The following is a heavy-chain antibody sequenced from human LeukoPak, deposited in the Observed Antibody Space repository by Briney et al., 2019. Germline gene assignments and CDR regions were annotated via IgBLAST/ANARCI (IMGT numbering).Heavy chain of an antibody. CDR3: ARGRSSGWYDAFDI. V-gene: IGHV1-69*05. CDR2: IIPIFGTA. J-gene: IGHJ3*02. Sequence: SVKLSCKASGGTFSIYAISWVRQAPGQGLEWMGGIIPIFGTANYAQKFQGRVTITTDESTSTAYMELSSLRSEDTAVYYCARGRSSGWYDAFDIWGQGTMVTVSS. CDR1: GGTFSIYA. D-gene: IGHD6-19*01.